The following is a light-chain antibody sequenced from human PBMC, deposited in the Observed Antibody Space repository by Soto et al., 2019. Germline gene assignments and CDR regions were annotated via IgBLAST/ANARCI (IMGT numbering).Light chain of an antibody. V-gene: IGKV1-5*01. Sequence: DLQMTQSPSTLSASVGDRVTITCRASRSISSWLAWYQQKPGKAPKLLIYDASSLESGVPSRFSGSGSGTEFTLTISSLQPDDFATYYCQQYNSYWTFGQGTKVEIK. CDR2: DAS. J-gene: IGKJ1*01. CDR1: RSISSW. CDR3: QQYNSYWT.